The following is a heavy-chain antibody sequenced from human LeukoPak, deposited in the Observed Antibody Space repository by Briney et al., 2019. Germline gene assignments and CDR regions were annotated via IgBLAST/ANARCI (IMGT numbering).Heavy chain of an antibody. CDR2: ISSSSSYI. Sequence: GGSLRLSCAASGFTFSSYSMNWVRQAPGKGLEWVSSISSSSSYIYYADSVKGRFTISRDNAKNSLYLQMNSLRAEDTAVYYCARELGYYYDSIGYWGEGTLVAVSS. CDR3: ARELGYYYDSIGY. V-gene: IGHV3-21*01. J-gene: IGHJ4*02. CDR1: GFTFSSYS. D-gene: IGHD3-22*01.